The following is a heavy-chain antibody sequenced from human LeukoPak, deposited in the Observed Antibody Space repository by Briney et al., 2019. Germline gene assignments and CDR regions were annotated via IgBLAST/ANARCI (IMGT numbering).Heavy chain of an antibody. V-gene: IGHV4-34*01. J-gene: IGHJ4*02. D-gene: IGHD3-10*01. CDR3: ASGRSGGGSGSYFNYRLYYFDF. Sequence: SETLSLTCAVYGGSFSGYYWSWIRQPPGKGLEWIGEINHSGSTNYNPSLKSRVTISVDTSKNQFSLKLSSVTAADTAVYYCASGRSGGGSGSYFNYRLYYFDFWGQGTLVTVSS. CDR2: INHSGST. CDR1: GGSFSGYY.